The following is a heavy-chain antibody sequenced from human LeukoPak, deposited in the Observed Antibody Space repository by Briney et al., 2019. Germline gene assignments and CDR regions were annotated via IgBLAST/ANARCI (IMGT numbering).Heavy chain of an antibody. V-gene: IGHV4-59*01. CDR2: IYYSGST. D-gene: IGHD3-10*01. CDR1: GGSISSYY. CDR3: ARLYPAHHRWFGESNFDY. J-gene: IGHJ4*02. Sequence: PSETLSLTCTVSGGSISSYYWSWIRQPPGKGLEWIGYIYYSGSTNYNPSLKSRVTISVDTSKNQFSLKLSSVTAADTAVYYCARLYPAHHRWFGESNFDYWGQGTLVTVSS.